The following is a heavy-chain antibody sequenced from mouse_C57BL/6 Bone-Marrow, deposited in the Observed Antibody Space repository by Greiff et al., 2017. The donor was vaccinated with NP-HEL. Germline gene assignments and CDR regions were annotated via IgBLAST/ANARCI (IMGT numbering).Heavy chain of an antibody. CDR3: ARVVPWYFDV. J-gene: IGHJ1*03. CDR2: IDPSDSDT. CDR1: GYTFTSYW. V-gene: IGHV1-52*01. Sequence: VQLQQPGAELVRPGSSVKLSCKASGYTFTSYWMHWVKQRPIQGLEWIGNIDPSDSDTHYNQKFKDKATLTVDKSSSTAYMQLSSLTSEDSAVYYCARVVPWYFDVWGTGTTVTVSS. D-gene: IGHD1-1*01.